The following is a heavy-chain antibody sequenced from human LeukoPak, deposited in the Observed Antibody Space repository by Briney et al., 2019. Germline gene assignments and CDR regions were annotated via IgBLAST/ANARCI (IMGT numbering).Heavy chain of an antibody. D-gene: IGHD2-2*01. J-gene: IGHJ6*03. CDR2: IFYSGST. CDR3: AREGCSSTSCYGPHYYYYYYMDV. Sequence: SETLSLTCAVYGGSFSGYYWSWIRQPPGKGLEWIGYIFYSGSTYYNTSLKSRVSISFDTSKNQFSLRLSSVTAADTAVYYCAREGCSSTSCYGPHYYYYYYMDVWGKGTTVTVSS. V-gene: IGHV4-30-4*01. CDR1: GGSFSGYY.